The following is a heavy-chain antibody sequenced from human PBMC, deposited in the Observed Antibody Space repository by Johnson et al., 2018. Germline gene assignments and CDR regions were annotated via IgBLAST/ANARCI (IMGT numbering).Heavy chain of an antibody. Sequence: VQLVQSGGGLVQPGGSXTLSCVASGFSFRTYAMNWVRQASGKGLEWVTHISAGGASTHYAGSVKGRFTISRDNSKNILFLQMNSLRAEDTAVYYFVKGASAAGTRGAFDIWGQGTMLTVSS. CDR2: ISAGGAST. CDR3: VKGASAAGTRGAFDI. D-gene: IGHD6-13*01. J-gene: IGHJ3*02. CDR1: GFSFRTYA. V-gene: IGHV3-23*04.